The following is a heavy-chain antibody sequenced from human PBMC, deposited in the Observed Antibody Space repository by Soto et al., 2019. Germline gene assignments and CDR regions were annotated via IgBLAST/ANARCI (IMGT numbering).Heavy chain of an antibody. CDR2: ISGSGGST. D-gene: IGHD6-19*01. CDR1: GFTFSSYA. CDR3: AKDGVYNGVVPGIAVAGLTNYFDY. Sequence: EVQLLESGGGLVQPGGSLRLSCAASGFTFSSYAMSWVRQAPGKGLEWVSAISGSGGSTYYADSAKGRFTISRDNSKNTLYLQMNSLRAEDTAVYYCAKDGVYNGVVPGIAVAGLTNYFDYWGQGTLVTVSS. J-gene: IGHJ4*02. V-gene: IGHV3-23*01.